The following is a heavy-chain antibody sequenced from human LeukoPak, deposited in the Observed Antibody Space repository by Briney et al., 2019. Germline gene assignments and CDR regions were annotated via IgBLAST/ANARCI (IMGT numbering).Heavy chain of an antibody. CDR1: GFTFDDYA. Sequence: GGSLRLSCAASGFTFDDYAMHWVRQAPGKGLEWVSGISWNSGSIGYADSVKGRFTISRDNAKNSLYPQMNSLRAEDTALYYCAKGVLAALLHTPFDYWGQGTLVTVSS. CDR2: ISWNSGSI. CDR3: AKGVLAALLHTPFDY. J-gene: IGHJ4*02. V-gene: IGHV3-9*01. D-gene: IGHD6-6*01.